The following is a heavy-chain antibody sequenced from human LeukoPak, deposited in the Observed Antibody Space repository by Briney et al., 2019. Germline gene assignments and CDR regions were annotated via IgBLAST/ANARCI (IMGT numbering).Heavy chain of an antibody. CDR3: AKATVYYDSSGYPYYFDY. V-gene: IGHV3-23*01. CDR1: GFTFSSYA. J-gene: IGHJ4*02. D-gene: IGHD3-22*01. CDR2: ISGSGGSA. Sequence: GGSLRLSCAASGFTFSSYAMSWVRQAPGKGLEWVSAISGSGGSAYYADSVKGRFTISRDNSNNTLYLQMNSLRAEDTAVYCCAKATVYYDSSGYPYYFDYWGQGTLVTVSS.